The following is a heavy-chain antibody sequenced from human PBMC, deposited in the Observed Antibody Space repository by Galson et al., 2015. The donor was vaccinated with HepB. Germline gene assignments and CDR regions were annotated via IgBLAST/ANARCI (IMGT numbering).Heavy chain of an antibody. D-gene: IGHD3-22*01. V-gene: IGHV3-53*01. CDR2: IYSGGDT. CDR1: GFTVSGNY. CDR3: ATTSGANYISGYYILDY. Sequence: SLRLSCAASGFTVSGNYMSWVRQAPGKGLEWVSVIYSGGDTYYADSVKGRFTISRDNSKNTLYLQTNSLRAEDTAVYYCATTSGANYISGYYILDYWGQGTLVTVSS. J-gene: IGHJ4*02.